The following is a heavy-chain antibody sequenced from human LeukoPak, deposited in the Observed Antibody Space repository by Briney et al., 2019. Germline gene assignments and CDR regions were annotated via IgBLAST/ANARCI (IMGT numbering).Heavy chain of an antibody. CDR2: INHSGST. CDR3: ASDYGDYGDY. CDR1: GGSFRGYY. D-gene: IGHD4-17*01. Sequence: SETLSLTCAVYGGSFRGYYWSWIRQPPGKGLEWIGEINHSGSTNYNPSLKSRVTISVDTSKNQFSLKLSSVTAADTAVYYCASDYGDYGDYWGQGTLVTVSS. J-gene: IGHJ4*02. V-gene: IGHV4-34*01.